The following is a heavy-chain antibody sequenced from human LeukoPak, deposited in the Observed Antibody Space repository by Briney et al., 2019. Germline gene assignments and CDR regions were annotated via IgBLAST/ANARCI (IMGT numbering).Heavy chain of an antibody. Sequence: GGSLRLSCTASGFTFGDYAMSWFRQAPGKGLEWVGFMRSKAYGGTTEYAASVKGRFTISRDDSKSIAYLQMNSLKTEDTAVYYCTRFGYSSSSTTFDYWGQGTLATVPS. J-gene: IGHJ4*02. CDR3: TRFGYSSSSTTFDY. CDR2: MRSKAYGGTT. D-gene: IGHD6-6*01. V-gene: IGHV3-49*03. CDR1: GFTFGDYA.